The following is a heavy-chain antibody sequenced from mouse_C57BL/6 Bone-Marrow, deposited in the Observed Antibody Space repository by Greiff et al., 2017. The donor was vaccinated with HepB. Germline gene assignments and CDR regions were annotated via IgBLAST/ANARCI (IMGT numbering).Heavy chain of an antibody. V-gene: IGHV5-17*01. D-gene: IGHD2-4*01. CDR2: ISSGSSTI. J-gene: IGHJ3*01. Sequence: EVKVVESGGGLVKPGGSLKLSCAASGFTFSDYGMHWVRQAPEKGLEWVAYISSGSSTIYYADTVKGRFTISRDNAKNTLFLQMTSLRSEDTAMYYCARGDYDWFAYWGQGTLVTVSA. CDR1: GFTFSDYG. CDR3: ARGDYDWFAY.